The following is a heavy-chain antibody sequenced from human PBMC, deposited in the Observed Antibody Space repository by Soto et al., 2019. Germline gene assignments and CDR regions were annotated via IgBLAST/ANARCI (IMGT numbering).Heavy chain of an antibody. CDR2: INAGDGNP. D-gene: IGHD3-16*01. Sequence: ASVKVSCKASGYTFTDYAIQWVRQAPGQRPEWMGWINAGDGNPRYAHKFQGRVTFTTDTSASTIFMELNSLKSEDTAVYYCGCFIWGRETNEIDNFGQGTHVTVSS. CDR3: GCFIWGRETNEIDN. J-gene: IGHJ4*02. V-gene: IGHV1-3*01. CDR1: GYTFTDYA.